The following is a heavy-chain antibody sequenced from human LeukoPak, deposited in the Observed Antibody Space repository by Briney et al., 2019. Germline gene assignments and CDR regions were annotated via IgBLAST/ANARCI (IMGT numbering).Heavy chain of an antibody. CDR1: GGSFSGYY. V-gene: IGHV4-34*01. D-gene: IGHD3-10*01. CDR3: VRTYGSGSYRXXXDP. J-gene: IGHJ5*02. Sequence: SETLSLTCAVYGGSFSGYYWSWIRQPPGKGLEWIGEINHSGSTNYNPSLKSRVTISVDTSKNQFSLKMSSVTAADTAVYYCVRTYGSGSYRXXXDPXXXGXXVTV. CDR2: INHSGST.